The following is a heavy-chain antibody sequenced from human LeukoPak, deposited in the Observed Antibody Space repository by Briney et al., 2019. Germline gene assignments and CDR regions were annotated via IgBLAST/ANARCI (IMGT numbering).Heavy chain of an antibody. D-gene: IGHD2-2*03. Sequence: PGGSLRLSCAAAGFTFSSYAMSWVRQAPGKGLEWVSAISGSGGSTYYADSVKGRLTISRDNSKDTLYLQMNSLRAEDTAVYYCAKGNKFGYCSSTSCYRKSLYYYYYYYMDVWGKGTTVTVSS. CDR1: GFTFSSYA. J-gene: IGHJ6*03. CDR2: ISGSGGST. CDR3: AKGNKFGYCSSTSCYRKSLYYYYYYYMDV. V-gene: IGHV3-23*01.